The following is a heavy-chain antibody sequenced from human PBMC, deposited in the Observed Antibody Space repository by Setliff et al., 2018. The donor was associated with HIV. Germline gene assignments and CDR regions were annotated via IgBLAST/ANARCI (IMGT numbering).Heavy chain of an antibody. CDR2: IYYSGST. Sequence: SETLPLTCSVTGGSIINYFWGWIRMPPGKGLEWIGYIYYSGSTDYNPSLKSRVTISVDRSKNQFSLNLSSVTAADTALYYCASLFHDTSAPWLYYFDYWGQGTLVTVSS. CDR1: GGSIINYF. V-gene: IGHV4-59*08. CDR3: ASLFHDTSAPWLYYFDY. D-gene: IGHD3-22*01. J-gene: IGHJ4*02.